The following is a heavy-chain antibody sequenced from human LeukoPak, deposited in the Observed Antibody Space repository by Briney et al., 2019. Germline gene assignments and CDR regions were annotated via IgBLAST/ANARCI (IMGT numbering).Heavy chain of an antibody. CDR3: AKSSSGWYRDAFDI. Sequence: GGSLRLSCAASGFTFDDYAMHWVRQAPGKGLEWDSGISWNSGSIGYADSVKGRFTISRDNAKNSLYLQMNSLRAEDMALYYCAKSSSGWYRDAFDIWGQGTMVTVSS. CDR2: ISWNSGSI. CDR1: GFTFDDYA. J-gene: IGHJ3*02. V-gene: IGHV3-9*03. D-gene: IGHD6-19*01.